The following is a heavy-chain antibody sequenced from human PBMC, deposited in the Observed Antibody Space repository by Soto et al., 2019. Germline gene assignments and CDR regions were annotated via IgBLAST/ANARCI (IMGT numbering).Heavy chain of an antibody. Sequence: QVQLVESGGGVVQPGRSLRLSCAASGFTFSSYGMHWVRQAPGKGLEWVAVISYDGSNKYYADSVKGRFTISRDNSKNRLYLQMNSLRAEDTAVHFCEIDLGISVGQALDVWGQGTTVTVSS. D-gene: IGHD1-26*01. CDR2: ISYDGSNK. J-gene: IGHJ6*02. CDR3: EIDLGISVGQALDV. CDR1: GFTFSSYG. V-gene: IGHV3-30*03.